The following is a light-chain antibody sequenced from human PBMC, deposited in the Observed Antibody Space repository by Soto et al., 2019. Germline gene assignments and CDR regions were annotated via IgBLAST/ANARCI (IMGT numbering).Light chain of an antibody. CDR3: SSQTTRTTLRYG. CDR1: SSEVGGYNF. CDR2: DVT. V-gene: IGLV2-14*01. Sequence: QSALTQPASVCGSPGQSMTLSCSCTSSEVGGYNFVSWYQQHPGEDHKVMIYDVTNRPSGVSNRFSGSKSGNTASLTISGLQAEGGADYYCSSQTTRTTLRYGVGTGSKRIVL. J-gene: IGLJ1*01.